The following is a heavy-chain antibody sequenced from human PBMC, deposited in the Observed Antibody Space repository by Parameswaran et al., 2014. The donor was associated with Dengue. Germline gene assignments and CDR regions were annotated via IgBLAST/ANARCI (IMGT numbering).Heavy chain of an antibody. CDR2: INHSGST. CDR3: ARSGRDGYNLTRNFYYYYYYYMDV. V-gene: IGHV4-34*01. J-gene: IGHJ6*03. Sequence: RWIRQPPGKGLEWIGEINHSGSTNYNPSLKSRVTISVDTSKNQFSLKLSSVTAADTAVYYCARSGRDGYNLTRNFYYYYYYYMDVWGKGTTVTVSS. D-gene: IGHD5-24*01.